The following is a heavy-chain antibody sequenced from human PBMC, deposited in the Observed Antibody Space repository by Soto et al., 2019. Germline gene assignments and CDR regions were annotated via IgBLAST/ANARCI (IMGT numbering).Heavy chain of an antibody. J-gene: IGHJ5*02. V-gene: IGHV4-59*01. Sequence: SETLSLTCTVSGGSISSYYWSWIRQPPGKGLEWIGYIYYSGSTNYNPSLKSRVTISVDTSKNQFSLKLSSVTAADTAVYYCARGPTGSGNWFQTWGQGTMVTVST. CDR2: IYYSGST. CDR1: GGSISSYY. D-gene: IGHD1-26*01. CDR3: ARGPTGSGNWFQT.